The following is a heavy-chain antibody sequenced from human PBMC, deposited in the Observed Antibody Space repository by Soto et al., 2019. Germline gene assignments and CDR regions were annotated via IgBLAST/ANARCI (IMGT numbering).Heavy chain of an antibody. D-gene: IGHD6-19*01. V-gene: IGHV3-30*18. CDR2: ISYDGSNK. CDR1: GFTFSSYG. Sequence: QVQLVESGGGVVQPGRSLRLSCAASGFTFSSYGMHWVRQSPGKGLEWVAVISYDGSNKYYADSVKGRFNIARDNSNNSLFLHRSSLRAEDTAVYYYVKDGSSGWPYYYGLDVWGQGTSVTVSS. J-gene: IGHJ6*02. CDR3: VKDGSSGWPYYYGLDV.